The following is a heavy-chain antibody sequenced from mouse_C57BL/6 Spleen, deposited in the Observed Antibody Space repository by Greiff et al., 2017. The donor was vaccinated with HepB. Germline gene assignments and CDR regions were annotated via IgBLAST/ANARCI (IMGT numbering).Heavy chain of an antibody. D-gene: IGHD2-3*01. Sequence: EVQLQQSGPELVKPGASVKISCKASGYSFTGYYMNWVKQSPEKSLEWIGEINLSTGGTTYNQKFKAKATLTVDKSSSTAYMQLKSLTSEDSAVYYCARSGDGPYYFDYWGQGTTLTVSS. CDR2: INLSTGGT. CDR1: GYSFTGYY. J-gene: IGHJ2*01. V-gene: IGHV1-42*01. CDR3: ARSGDGPYYFDY.